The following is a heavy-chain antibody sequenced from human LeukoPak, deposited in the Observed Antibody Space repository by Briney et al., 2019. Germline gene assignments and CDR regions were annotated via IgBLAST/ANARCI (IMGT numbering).Heavy chain of an antibody. J-gene: IGHJ4*02. CDR2: INPYSGDT. D-gene: IGHD3-3*01. V-gene: IGHV1-2*02. CDR1: GYTFTSYG. Sequence: ASVKVSCKASGYTFTSYGISWVRQAPGQGLEWMGWINPYSGDTNYAQKFQGRVTMTRDTSISTAYMELSRLRSDDTAVYYCARGGSSGEWFSHLDYWGQGTLVTVSS. CDR3: ARGGSSGEWFSHLDY.